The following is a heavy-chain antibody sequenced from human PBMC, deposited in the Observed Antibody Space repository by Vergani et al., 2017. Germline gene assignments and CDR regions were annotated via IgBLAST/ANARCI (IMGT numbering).Heavy chain of an antibody. CDR1: GGSFSAYY. D-gene: IGHD5-12*01. Sequence: QVQLQQRGAGLLKPSETLSPTCAVYGGSFSAYYWSWIRQPPGKGLEWIGEINHSGSTNYNPSLKSRVTISVDTSKNQFSLKLSSVTAADTAVYYCARLKQLRAGYYYYYMDVWGKGTTVTVSS. CDR3: ARLKQLRAGYYYYYMDV. J-gene: IGHJ6*03. V-gene: IGHV4-34*01. CDR2: INHSGST.